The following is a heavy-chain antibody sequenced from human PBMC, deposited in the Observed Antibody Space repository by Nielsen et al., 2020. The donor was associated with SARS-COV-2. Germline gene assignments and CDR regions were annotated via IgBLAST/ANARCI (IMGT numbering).Heavy chain of an antibody. CDR1: GGSISSYY. D-gene: IGHD2-2*01. CDR2: IYYSGST. Sequence: SETLSLTCTVSGGSISSYYWSWIRQPPGKGLEWIGYIYYSGSTNYNPSLKSRVTISVDTSKNQFSLKLSSVTAADTAMYYCARPPTTYCSSTSCYLIWGQGTLVTVSS. J-gene: IGHJ4*02. CDR3: ARPPTTYCSSTSCYLI. V-gene: IGHV4-59*01.